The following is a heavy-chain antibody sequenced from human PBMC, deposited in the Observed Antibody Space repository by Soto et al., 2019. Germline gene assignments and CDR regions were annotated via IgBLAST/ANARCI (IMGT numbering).Heavy chain of an antibody. CDR2: IYHSGST. CDR3: ARVGLWFGELFDY. J-gene: IGHJ4*02. V-gene: IGHV4-38-2*01. Sequence: SETLSLTCAVSGYSISSGYYWGWIRQPPGKGLEWIGSIYHSGSTYYNPSLKSRVTISVDTSKNQLSLKLSSVTAADTAVYYCARVGLWFGELFDYWGQGTLVTVSS. CDR1: GYSISSGYY. D-gene: IGHD3-10*01.